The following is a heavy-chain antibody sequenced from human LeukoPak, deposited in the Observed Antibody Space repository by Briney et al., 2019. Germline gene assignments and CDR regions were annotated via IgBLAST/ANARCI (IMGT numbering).Heavy chain of an antibody. CDR1: GYTFTTYG. CDR2: ISAYNGNT. V-gene: IGHV1-18*01. J-gene: IGHJ4*02. Sequence: GASVKVSCKASGYTFTTYGISWVRQAPGQGLEWMGWISAYNGNTNYAQKLQGRVTMTTDTSTSTAYMELRSPRSDDTAVYYCARDSSREQWLPFDYWGQGTLVTVSS. D-gene: IGHD6-19*01. CDR3: ARDSSREQWLPFDY.